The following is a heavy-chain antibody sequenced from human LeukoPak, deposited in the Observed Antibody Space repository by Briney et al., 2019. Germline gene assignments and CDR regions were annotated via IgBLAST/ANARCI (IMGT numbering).Heavy chain of an antibody. J-gene: IGHJ6*02. V-gene: IGHV3-33*01. CDR1: GFTFSSYG. CDR3: ARDQRDYDFWSGSNSNYYYYGMDV. Sequence: PGGSLRLSCAASGFTFSSYGMHWVRQAPGKGLERVAVIWYDGSNKYYADSVKGRFTISRDNSKNTLYLQMNSLRAEDTAVYYCARDQRDYDFWSGSNSNYYYYGMDVWGQGTTVTVSS. D-gene: IGHD3-3*01. CDR2: IWYDGSNK.